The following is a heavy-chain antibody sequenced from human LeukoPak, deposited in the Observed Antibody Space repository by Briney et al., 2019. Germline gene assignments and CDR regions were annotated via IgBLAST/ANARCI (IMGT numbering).Heavy chain of an antibody. CDR3: ARGPASGAGSWPVFDY. J-gene: IGHJ4*02. CDR2: IYSGGST. CDR1: GFTVSSNY. V-gene: IGHV3-53*01. Sequence: GGSLRLSCAASGFTVSSNYMSWVRQAPGKGLEWVSVIYSGGSTYYADSVKGRLTISRDNSKNTLYLQMNSLRAEDTAVYYCARGPASGAGSWPVFDYWGQGTLVTVSS. D-gene: IGHD6-13*01.